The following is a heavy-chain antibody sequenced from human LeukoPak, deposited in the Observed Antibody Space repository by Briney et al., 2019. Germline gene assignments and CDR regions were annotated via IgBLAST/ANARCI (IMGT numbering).Heavy chain of an antibody. V-gene: IGHV3-49*04. CDR3: TRDQTYYYGSGSCRY. Sequence: GGSLRLSCTASGFTFGDYALSWVRQAPGKGLEWVSFIRSKAYGGTTEYAASVKGRFTISRDDSNSIAYLQMNSLKIEDTAVYYCTRDQTYYYGSGSCRYWGQGTLVTVSS. J-gene: IGHJ4*02. CDR1: GFTFGDYA. D-gene: IGHD3-10*01. CDR2: IRSKAYGGTT.